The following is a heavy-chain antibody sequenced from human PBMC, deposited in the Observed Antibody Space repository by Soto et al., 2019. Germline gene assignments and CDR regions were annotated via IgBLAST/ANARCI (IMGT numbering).Heavy chain of an antibody. D-gene: IGHD4-4*01. CDR3: ALSSNWDRPFDF. CDR1: GYTFTTYG. CDR2: INVGNGAT. Sequence: GASVKVSCKASGYTFTTYGLHCVRQAPGQGLAWMGWINVGNGATKYSQEFQGRVTITRDTSASTAYMELSSLRSEDTAVYYCALSSNWDRPFDFWG. V-gene: IGHV1-3*01. J-gene: IGHJ4*01.